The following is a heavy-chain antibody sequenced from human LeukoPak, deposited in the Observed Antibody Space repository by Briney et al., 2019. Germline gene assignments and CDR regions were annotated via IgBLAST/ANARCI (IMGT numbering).Heavy chain of an antibody. Sequence: SETLSLTCTVSGGSISSSSYYWGWIRQPPGKGLEWIGSIYYSGSTYYNPSLKSRVTISVDTSKNQFSLKLSSVTAADTAVYYCARPSSSWSYYYYMDVWGKGTTVTVSS. J-gene: IGHJ6*03. CDR3: ARPSSSWSYYYYMDV. CDR1: GGSISSSSYY. CDR2: IYYSGST. D-gene: IGHD6-13*01. V-gene: IGHV4-39*01.